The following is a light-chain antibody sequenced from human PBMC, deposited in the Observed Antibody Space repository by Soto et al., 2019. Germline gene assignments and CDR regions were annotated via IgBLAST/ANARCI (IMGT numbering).Light chain of an antibody. CDR3: QKLRSYPST. V-gene: IGKV1-39*01. CDR2: AAS. CDR1: QSISSY. Sequence: DIHMTPSPYSLSASVGDRVTITCRASQSISSYLNWYQQKTGKAPKLLIYAASTWQSGVPSRFSGSGFGTDFNLTISSLQAEDFASYYCQKLRSYPSTFGGGTKGDI. J-gene: IGKJ4*02.